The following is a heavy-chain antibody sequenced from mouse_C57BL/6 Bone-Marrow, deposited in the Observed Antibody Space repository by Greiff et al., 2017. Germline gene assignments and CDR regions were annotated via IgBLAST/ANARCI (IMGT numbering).Heavy chain of an antibody. V-gene: IGHV10-3*01. CDR2: IRSKSSNYAT. Sequence: VQLKESGGGLVQPKGSLKLSCAASGFTFNTYAMHWVRQAPGKGLEWVARIRSKSSNYATYYADSVKDRFTISRDDSQSMLYLQMNNLKTEDTAMYDCVRVRGYGNYCYAMDYWGQGTSVTVSS. J-gene: IGHJ4*01. CDR1: GFTFNTYA. CDR3: VRVRGYGNYCYAMDY. D-gene: IGHD2-10*02.